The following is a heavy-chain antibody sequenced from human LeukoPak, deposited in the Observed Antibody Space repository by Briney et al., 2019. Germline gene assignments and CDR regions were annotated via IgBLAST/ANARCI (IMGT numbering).Heavy chain of an antibody. Sequence: PGGSLRLSCAASGFTFSDYYMSWIRQAPGKGLEWVSYISSSGTTIYYADSVKGRFTISRDNAKKSLYLQMNSLRAEDTAVYYCARDQPSHYYYDSSGLLLDYWGQGTLVTVSS. D-gene: IGHD3-22*01. CDR1: GFTFSDYY. CDR2: ISSSGTTI. V-gene: IGHV3-11*04. CDR3: ARDQPSHYYYDSSGLLLDY. J-gene: IGHJ4*02.